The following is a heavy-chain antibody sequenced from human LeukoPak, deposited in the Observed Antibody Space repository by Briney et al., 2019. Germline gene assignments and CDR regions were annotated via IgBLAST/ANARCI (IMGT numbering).Heavy chain of an antibody. J-gene: IGHJ4*02. V-gene: IGHV1-46*01. CDR2: INPSGGST. CDR3: AREEDIAVLDY. Sequence: WMRQAPGQGLEWMGIINPSGGSTSYAQKFQGRVTMTRDTSTSTVYMELSSLRSEDTAVYYCAREEDIAVLDYWGQGTLVTVSS. D-gene: IGHD6-19*01.